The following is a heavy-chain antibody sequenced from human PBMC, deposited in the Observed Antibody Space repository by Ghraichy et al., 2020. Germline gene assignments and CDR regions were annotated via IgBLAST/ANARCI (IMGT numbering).Heavy chain of an antibody. Sequence: GGSLRLSCAASGFTFSSYAMSWVRQAPGKGLEWVSAISGSGGSTYYADSVKGRFTISRDNSKNTLYLQMNSLRAEDTAVYYCAKLNYGDYDDRGYFDLWGRGTLVTVSS. V-gene: IGHV3-23*01. CDR3: AKLNYGDYDDRGYFDL. CDR2: ISGSGGST. J-gene: IGHJ2*01. D-gene: IGHD4-17*01. CDR1: GFTFSSYA.